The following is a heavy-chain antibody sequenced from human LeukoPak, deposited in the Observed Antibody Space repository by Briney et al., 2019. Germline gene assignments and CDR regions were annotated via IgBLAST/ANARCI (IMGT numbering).Heavy chain of an antibody. D-gene: IGHD4-23*01. Sequence: PGGSLRLSCAASGFTFSSYAMHWVRQAPGKGLEWVAFIRYDGSNKYYADSVKGRFTISRDNSKNTLYLQMNSLRAEDTAVYYCAKDKYGGNSGMGWGQGTPVTVSS. CDR2: IRYDGSNK. V-gene: IGHV3-30*02. CDR1: GFTFSSYA. CDR3: AKDKYGGNSGMG. J-gene: IGHJ4*02.